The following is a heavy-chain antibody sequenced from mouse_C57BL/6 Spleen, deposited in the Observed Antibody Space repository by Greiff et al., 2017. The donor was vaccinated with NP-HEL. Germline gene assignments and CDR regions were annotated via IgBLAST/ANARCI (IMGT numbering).Heavy chain of an antibody. D-gene: IGHD1-1*01. V-gene: IGHV1-7*01. CDR3: ARGAPYGSPYYYAMDY. J-gene: IGHJ4*01. CDR2: INPSSGYT. CDR1: GYTFTSYW. Sequence: VQLQQSGAELAKPGASVKLSCKASGYTFTSYWMHWVKQRPGQGLEWIGYINPSSGYTKYNQKFKDKATLTADKSSRTAYMQLSSLTYEDSAVYYCARGAPYGSPYYYAMDYWGQGTSVTVSS.